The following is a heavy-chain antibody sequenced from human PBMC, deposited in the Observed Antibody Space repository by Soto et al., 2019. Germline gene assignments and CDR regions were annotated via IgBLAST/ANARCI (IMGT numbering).Heavy chain of an antibody. V-gene: IGHV3-33*01. CDR2: IRYDGSNK. CDR3: AREGGSCSSTSCYYYYYYGMDV. J-gene: IGHJ6*02. D-gene: IGHD2-2*01. Sequence: QVQLVESGGGVVQPGRSLRLSCAASGFTFSSYGMHWVRQAPGKGLEWVAVIRYDGSNKYYADSVKGRFTISRDNSKNTLYLQMNSLRAEDTAVYYCAREGGSCSSTSCYYYYYYGMDVWGQGTTVTVSS. CDR1: GFTFSSYG.